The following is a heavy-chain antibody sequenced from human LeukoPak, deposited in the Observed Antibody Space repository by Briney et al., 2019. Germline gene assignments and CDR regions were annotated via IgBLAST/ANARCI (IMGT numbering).Heavy chain of an antibody. Sequence: SETLSLTCTVSGGSVSSGSYYWSWLRQPPGKGLEWIGYIYYSGSTNYNPSLKSRVTISVDTSKNQFSLKLSSVTAADTAVYYCARGGGYCSSTSCFGELPMDVWGQGTTVTVSS. CDR2: IYYSGST. D-gene: IGHD2-2*01. CDR1: GGSVSSGSYY. V-gene: IGHV4-61*01. J-gene: IGHJ6*02. CDR3: ARGGGYCSSTSCFGELPMDV.